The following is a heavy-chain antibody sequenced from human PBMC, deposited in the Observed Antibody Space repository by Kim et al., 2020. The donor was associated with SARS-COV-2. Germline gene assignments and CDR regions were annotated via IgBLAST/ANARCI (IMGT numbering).Heavy chain of an antibody. D-gene: IGHD1-26*01. CDR3: AKTLLRLGALSGVLAPARIFWFDP. Sequence: GGSLRLSCAASGFTFSSYAMSWVRQAPGKGLEWVSVIYSGGSSTYYADSVKGRFTISRDNSKNTLYLQMNSLRAEDTAVYYCAKTLLRLGALSGVLAPARIFWFDPWGQGTLVTVSS. CDR2: IYSGGSST. V-gene: IGHV3-23*03. J-gene: IGHJ5*02. CDR1: GFTFSSYA.